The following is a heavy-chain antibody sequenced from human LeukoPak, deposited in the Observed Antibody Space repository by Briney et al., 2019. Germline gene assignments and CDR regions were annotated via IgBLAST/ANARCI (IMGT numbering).Heavy chain of an antibody. V-gene: IGHV4-34*01. CDR3: ARGRTGYYYGSGSYYFDY. J-gene: IGHJ4*02. Sequence: PSETLSLTCTVSGGSISSYYWSWIRQPPGKGLEWIGEINHSGSTNYNPSLKSRVTISVDTSKNQFSLKLSSVTAADTAVYYCARGRTGYYYGSGSYYFDYWGQGTLVTVSS. D-gene: IGHD3-10*01. CDR1: GGSISSYY. CDR2: INHSGST.